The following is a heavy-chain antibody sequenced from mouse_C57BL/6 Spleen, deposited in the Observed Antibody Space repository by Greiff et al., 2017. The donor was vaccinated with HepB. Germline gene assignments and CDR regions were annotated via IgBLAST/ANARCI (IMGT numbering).Heavy chain of an antibody. CDR1: GFTFSSYA. V-gene: IGHV5-4*01. D-gene: IGHD2-12*01. Sequence: EVHLVESGGGLVKPGGSLKLSCAASGFTFSSYAMSWVRQTPEKRLEWVATISDGGSYTYYPDNVKGRFTISRDNAKNNLYLQMSHLKSEDTAMYYCARDYDVYFDYWGQGTTLTVSS. CDR2: ISDGGSYT. CDR3: ARDYDVYFDY. J-gene: IGHJ2*01.